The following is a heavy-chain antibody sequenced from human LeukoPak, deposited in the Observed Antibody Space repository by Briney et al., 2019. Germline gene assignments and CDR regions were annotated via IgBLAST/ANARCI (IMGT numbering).Heavy chain of an antibody. CDR2: ISSSRSPI. Sequence: GGSLRLSCAASGFTFSSYSMNWVRQAPGKGLEWVSYISSSRSPIHYADSVKGRFTISRDNAKNSLYLQMNSLRAEDTAVYYCARASYDSWSGFHSTGMDVWGKGTTVTVSS. CDR3: ARASYDSWSGFHSTGMDV. D-gene: IGHD3-3*01. CDR1: GFTFSSYS. J-gene: IGHJ6*04. V-gene: IGHV3-48*01.